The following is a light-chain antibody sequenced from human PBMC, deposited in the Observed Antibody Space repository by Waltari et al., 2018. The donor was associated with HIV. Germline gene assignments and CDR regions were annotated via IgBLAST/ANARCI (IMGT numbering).Light chain of an antibody. CDR3: HQTYTSPWT. V-gene: IGKV1-39*01. CDR2: AAS. CDR1: QSIARY. Sequence: DIHMTQSPSSLSASIGDRVTITCRASQSIARYLNWYQQKPGKAPKLLIYAASSLQSGVPSRFSGSGSGTDFTLTISSLQSEDFATYSCHQTYTSPWTFGQGTKVEI. J-gene: IGKJ1*01.